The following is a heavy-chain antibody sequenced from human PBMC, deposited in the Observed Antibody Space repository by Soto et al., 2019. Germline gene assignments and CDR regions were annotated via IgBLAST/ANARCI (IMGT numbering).Heavy chain of an antibody. J-gene: IGHJ3*02. D-gene: IGHD4-4*01. Sequence: PGESLKISCKGSGYSFTSYWIGWVRQMPGKGLEWMGIIYPGDSDTRYSPSFQGQVTISADKSISTAYMQWSSLKASDTAMYYCERLSYSNYVDAFDIWGQGTMVTVSS. V-gene: IGHV5-51*01. CDR2: IYPGDSDT. CDR3: ERLSYSNYVDAFDI. CDR1: GYSFTSYW.